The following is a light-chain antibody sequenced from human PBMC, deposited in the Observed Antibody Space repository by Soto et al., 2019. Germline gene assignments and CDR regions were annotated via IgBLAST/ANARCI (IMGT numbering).Light chain of an antibody. CDR3: QQYNSYPRT. CDR2: DAS. CDR1: QSISSG. J-gene: IGKJ1*01. Sequence: DIQMTQSPSTLYASVGDRVTITCRASQSISSGLAWYQQKPGKAPKLLIYDASSLESGVPSRFSGSGSGTEFTLPISSLQPDDFATYDCQQYNSYPRTFGQGTKVEIK. V-gene: IGKV1-5*01.